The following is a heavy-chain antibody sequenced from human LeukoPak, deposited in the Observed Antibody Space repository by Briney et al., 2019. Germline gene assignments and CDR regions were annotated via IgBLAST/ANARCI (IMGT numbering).Heavy chain of an antibody. J-gene: IGHJ4*02. D-gene: IGHD4-11*01. CDR2: IDANNGDT. V-gene: IGHV1-2*02. CDR1: GYTFRGNY. CDR3: ARGPSSVTLYFFDY. Sequence: GASVKISCKASGYTFRGNYIHWLRQAPGQGLEWMGWIDANNGDTKSAQKFQGRVTMSRDTSISTAYMDLSSLSPDDAAVYYCARGPSSVTLYFFDYWGQGTLVTVSS.